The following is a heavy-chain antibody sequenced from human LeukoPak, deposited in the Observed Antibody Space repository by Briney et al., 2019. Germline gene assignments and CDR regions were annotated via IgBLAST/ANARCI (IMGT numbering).Heavy chain of an antibody. Sequence: SETLSLTCTVSGGSISSYYWSWIRQPPGKGLEWIGYIYYSGSTNYNPSLKSRVTISVDTSKNQFSLKLSSVTAADTALYYCAMGNWFDPWGQGTLVTVSS. J-gene: IGHJ5*02. D-gene: IGHD2-8*01. CDR3: AMGNWFDP. CDR2: IYYSGST. V-gene: IGHV4-59*01. CDR1: GGSISSYY.